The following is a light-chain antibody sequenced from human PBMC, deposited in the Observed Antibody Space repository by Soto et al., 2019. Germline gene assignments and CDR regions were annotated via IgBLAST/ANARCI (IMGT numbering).Light chain of an antibody. CDR2: AAS. V-gene: IGKV1-39*01. CDR1: QSISSY. Sequence: DIQMAQSPSSLSASVGDRVTITCRASQSISSYLNWYQQKPGKAPNLLIYAASSLQSGVPSRFSGSGSVTDFTLTISSLQPEDFATYYCQHSYSTPRTFGQGTKVEIK. CDR3: QHSYSTPRT. J-gene: IGKJ1*01.